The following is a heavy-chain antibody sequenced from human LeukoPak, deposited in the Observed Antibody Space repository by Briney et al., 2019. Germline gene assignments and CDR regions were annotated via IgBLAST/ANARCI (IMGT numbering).Heavy chain of an antibody. J-gene: IGHJ4*02. Sequence: SETLSLTCTVSGGSISSYYWSWIRQPPGKGLEWIGYIYYSGSTNYNPSLKSRVTISVDTSNNQFSLKLSSVTAADTAVYYCAVGGYDILTGYKFDYWGQGTLVTVSP. CDR1: GGSISSYY. V-gene: IGHV4-59*12. D-gene: IGHD3-9*01. CDR2: IYYSGST. CDR3: AVGGYDILTGYKFDY.